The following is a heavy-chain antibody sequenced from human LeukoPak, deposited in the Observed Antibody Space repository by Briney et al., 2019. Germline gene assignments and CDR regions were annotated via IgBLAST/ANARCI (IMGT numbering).Heavy chain of an antibody. D-gene: IGHD2-8*01. V-gene: IGHV4-4*02. Sequence: GSLRLSCVASGFTFSTFAMIWIRQPPGKGLEWIGEIYHSGSTNYNPSLKSRVTISVDKSKTQFSLKLSSVTAADTAVYYCAANGYYSIDVWGKGTTVTVSS. J-gene: IGHJ6*03. CDR2: IYHSGST. CDR1: GFTFSTFAM. CDR3: AANGYYSIDV.